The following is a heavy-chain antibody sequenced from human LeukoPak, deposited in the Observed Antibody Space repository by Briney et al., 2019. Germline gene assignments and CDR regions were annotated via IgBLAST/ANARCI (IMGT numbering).Heavy chain of an antibody. J-gene: IGHJ4*02. Sequence: SGTLSLTCAVSGGSISSTNWWSWVRQPPGKGLEWIGEIYHSGSTNYNASLKSRVTISVDKSKNQFSLKLSSVTAADTAVCYCARVVGATNPFDYWGQGTLVTVSS. CDR2: IYHSGST. D-gene: IGHD1-26*01. CDR3: ARVVGATNPFDY. V-gene: IGHV4-4*02. CDR1: GGSISSTNW.